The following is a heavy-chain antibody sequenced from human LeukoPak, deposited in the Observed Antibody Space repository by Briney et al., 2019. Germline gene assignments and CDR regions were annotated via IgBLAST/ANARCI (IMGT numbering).Heavy chain of an antibody. Sequence: GGSLRLSCAASGFILSSFAMTWVRQAPGKGLEWVSHITASGTAMFYADSVKGRFTISRDNAKNSLYLQMNSLRDEDTAVYYCASSGSYRFDYWGQGTLVTVSS. J-gene: IGHJ4*02. V-gene: IGHV3-48*02. CDR3: ASSGSYRFDY. D-gene: IGHD1-26*01. CDR1: GFILSSFA. CDR2: ITASGTAM.